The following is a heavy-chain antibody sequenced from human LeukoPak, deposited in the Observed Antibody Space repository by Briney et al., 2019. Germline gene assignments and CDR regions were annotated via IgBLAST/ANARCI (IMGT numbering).Heavy chain of an antibody. J-gene: IGHJ4*02. V-gene: IGHV3-30*02. CDR1: GFTFSSYG. CDR3: VKRWTGTTIGQQDY. CDR2: IQYDGSNE. D-gene: IGHD1-1*01. Sequence: PGGSLRLSCAASGFTFSSYGMHWVRQAPGKGLEWVAYIQYDGSNEQYAHSVKGRFRISRDSSKNILYLQMNSLRAEDVAVYYCVKRWTGTTIGQQDYWGQGTLVTVSS.